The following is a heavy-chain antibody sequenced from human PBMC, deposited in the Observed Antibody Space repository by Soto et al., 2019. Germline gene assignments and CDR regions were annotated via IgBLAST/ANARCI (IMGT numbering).Heavy chain of an antibody. CDR2: IYHSGST. V-gene: IGHV4-30-2*01. D-gene: IGHD3-22*01. CDR3: ARINFDYYDSSGYSRWFDP. Sequence: QLQLQESGSGLVKPSQTLSLTCAVSGGSISSGGYSWSWIRQPPGKGLEWIGYIYHSGSTYYNPSLKSRVTILPDRSKNQFSLKLSSVTAADTAVYYCARINFDYYDSSGYSRWFDPWGQGTLVTVSS. CDR1: GGSISSGGYS. J-gene: IGHJ5*02.